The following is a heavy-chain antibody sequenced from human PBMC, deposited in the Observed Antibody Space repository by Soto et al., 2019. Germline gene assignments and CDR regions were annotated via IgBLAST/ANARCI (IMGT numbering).Heavy chain of an antibody. D-gene: IGHD6-13*01. Sequence: PSETLSLTCTVSGGSISSSSYCWGWIRQPPGKGLEWIGSIYYSGSTYYNPSLKSRVTISVDTSKNQFSLKLSSVTAADTAVYYYARRIAAEYFQHWGQGTLVTVSS. J-gene: IGHJ1*01. CDR2: IYYSGST. V-gene: IGHV4-39*01. CDR3: ARRIAAEYFQH. CDR1: GGSISSSSYC.